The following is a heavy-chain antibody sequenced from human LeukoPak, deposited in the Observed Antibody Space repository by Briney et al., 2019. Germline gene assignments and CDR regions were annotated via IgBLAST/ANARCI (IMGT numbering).Heavy chain of an antibody. CDR3: ARVMVYDYIWGSSSADAFDI. J-gene: IGHJ3*02. V-gene: IGHV1-8*01. CDR1: GYTFTSYD. D-gene: IGHD3-16*01. CDR2: MNPNSGNT. Sequence: GASVKVSCKASGYTFTSYDINWVRQATGHGLEWMGWMNPNSGNTGYAQKFQGRVTMTRNTSISTAYMELSSLRSEDTAVYYCARVMVYDYIWGSSSADAFDIWGQGTMVTVSS.